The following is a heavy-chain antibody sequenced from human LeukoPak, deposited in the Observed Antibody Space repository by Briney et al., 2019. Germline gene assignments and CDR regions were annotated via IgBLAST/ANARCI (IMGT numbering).Heavy chain of an antibody. Sequence: SETLSLTCTVSDGSISSGGYYWSWIRQHPGKGLEWIGYIYYSGSTYYNPSLKSRVTISVDTSKNQFSLKLSFVTAADTAVYYCAASYSSSWPAVDYWGQGTLVTVSS. D-gene: IGHD6-13*01. CDR1: DGSISSGGYY. V-gene: IGHV4-31*03. CDR3: AASYSSSWPAVDY. J-gene: IGHJ4*02. CDR2: IYYSGST.